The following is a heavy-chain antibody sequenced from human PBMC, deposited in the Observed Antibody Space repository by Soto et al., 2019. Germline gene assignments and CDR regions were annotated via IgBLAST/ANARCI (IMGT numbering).Heavy chain of an antibody. CDR1: GFTFSSYA. J-gene: IGHJ6*03. V-gene: IGHV3-23*01. Sequence: GGSLRLSCAASGFTFSSYAMSWVRQAPGKGLEWVSAISGSGGSKYNADSVKGRFTISRDNSKNTLFLQMNSLRAEDTAVYYCAKAPEDIVVVPAATVLYYYYMDVWGKGTTVTVSS. CDR2: ISGSGGSK. D-gene: IGHD2-2*01. CDR3: AKAPEDIVVVPAATVLYYYYMDV.